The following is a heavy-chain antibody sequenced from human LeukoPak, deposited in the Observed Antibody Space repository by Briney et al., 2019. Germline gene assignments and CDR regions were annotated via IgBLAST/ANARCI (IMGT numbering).Heavy chain of an antibody. V-gene: IGHV4-39*07. CDR1: GGSISSSSYY. CDR3: ARDTMVRGVIDY. D-gene: IGHD3-10*01. CDR2: IYYSGST. Sequence: SSETLSLTCTVSGGSISSSSYYWGWIRQPPGKGLEWIGSIYYSGSTYYNSSLKSRVTISVDTSKNQFSLRLSSVTAADTAVYYCARDTMVRGVIDYWGQGTLVTVSS. J-gene: IGHJ4*02.